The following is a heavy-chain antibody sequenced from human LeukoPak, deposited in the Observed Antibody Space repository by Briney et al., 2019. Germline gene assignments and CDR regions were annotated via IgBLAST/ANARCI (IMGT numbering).Heavy chain of an antibody. J-gene: IGHJ4*02. V-gene: IGHV3-21*01. CDR1: GFTFSSYS. CDR2: ISTSSSYI. CDR3: AGPLDYFDY. Sequence: PGGSLRLSCAAYGFTFSSYSMNWVRQAPGKGLEWVSFISTSSSYIYYADSVKGRFTISRDNAKNSLYLQMNSLRAEDTAVYYCAGPLDYFDYWGRGTLVTVSS.